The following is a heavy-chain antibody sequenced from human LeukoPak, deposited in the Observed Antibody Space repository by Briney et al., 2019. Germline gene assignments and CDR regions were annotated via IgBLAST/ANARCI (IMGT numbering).Heavy chain of an antibody. CDR3: AREWGYYYDSRKWDY. CDR1: GYTFTGYY. Sequence: ASVKVSCKASGYTFTGYYMNWVRQAPGQGLEWMGWINPNSGVTNYAQKFQGRVTMTRDTSISTAYMELSRLRSDDTAVYYCAREWGYYYDSRKWDYWGQGTLVTVSS. V-gene: IGHV1-2*02. D-gene: IGHD3-22*01. J-gene: IGHJ4*02. CDR2: INPNSGVT.